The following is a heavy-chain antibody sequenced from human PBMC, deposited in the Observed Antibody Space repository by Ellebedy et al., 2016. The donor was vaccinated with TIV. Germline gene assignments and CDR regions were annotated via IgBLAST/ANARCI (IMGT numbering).Heavy chain of an antibody. CDR2: IDSSSRYI. CDR1: GFTFSGYT. J-gene: IGHJ4*02. CDR3: TRARREYASGWDPFDY. Sequence: GESLKISXAASGFTFSGYTMNWVRRAPGKGLEWVSSIDSSSRYINYADSVKGRFAISRDNAKNSLYLQMNTLRAEDTAVYYCTRARREYASGWDPFDYWGQGTLVTVSS. D-gene: IGHD6-19*01. V-gene: IGHV3-21*01.